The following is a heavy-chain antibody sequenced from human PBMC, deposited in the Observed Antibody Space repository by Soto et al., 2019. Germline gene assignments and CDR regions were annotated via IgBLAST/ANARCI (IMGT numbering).Heavy chain of an antibody. CDR3: AREAHYYDSSGERYWYFDL. Sequence: QVQLVQSGAEVKKPGSSVKVSCKASGDTFSSYAISWVRQAPGQGLEWMGGIIPIFGTANYAQKFQGRVTITADESTSTAYMELSSLRSEDTAMYYCAREAHYYDSSGERYWYFDLWGRGTLVTVSS. D-gene: IGHD3-22*01. CDR1: GDTFSSYA. CDR2: IIPIFGTA. V-gene: IGHV1-69*01. J-gene: IGHJ2*01.